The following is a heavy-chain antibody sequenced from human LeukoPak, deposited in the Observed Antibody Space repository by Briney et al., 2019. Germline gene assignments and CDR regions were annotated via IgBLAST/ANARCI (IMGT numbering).Heavy chain of an antibody. V-gene: IGHV4-59*01. CDR2: ISYSGST. CDR1: GGSISSYY. CDR3: AREGTAGTNLNWFDP. J-gene: IGHJ5*02. D-gene: IGHD1-1*01. Sequence: SETLSLTCTVSGGSISSYYWSWIGQPPGKGLEWIGYISYSGSTNFNPSLKSRVTISVDMSKNQFSLKLSSVTAADTAVYYCAREGTAGTNLNWFDPWGQGTLVTVSS.